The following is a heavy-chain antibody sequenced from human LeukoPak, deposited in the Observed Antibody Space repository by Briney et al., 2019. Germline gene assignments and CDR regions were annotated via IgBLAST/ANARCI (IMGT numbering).Heavy chain of an antibody. CDR2: IYYSGST. Sequence: PSETLSLTCTVSGGSISSYYWSWIRQPPGKDLDGFGYIYYSGSTNYNPSLKSRVTISVDTSKNQFSLKLSSVTAADTAVYYCARAYSSGWYGWFDPWGQGTLVTVSS. CDR1: GGSISSYY. CDR3: ARAYSSGWYGWFDP. D-gene: IGHD6-19*01. J-gene: IGHJ5*02. V-gene: IGHV4-59*08.